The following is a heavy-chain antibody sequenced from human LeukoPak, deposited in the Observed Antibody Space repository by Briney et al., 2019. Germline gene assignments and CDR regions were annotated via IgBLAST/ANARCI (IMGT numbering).Heavy chain of an antibody. CDR3: AKNLYCGGGSCYPSALGMDV. CDR1: GFTFSSYW. J-gene: IGHJ6*02. Sequence: GGSLRLSCAASGFTFSSYWMHWVRQAPGKGLEWVADIKQDGSEKYYLDSVKGRFTISRDNAKNSVYLQMNSLRAEDTAVYYCAKNLYCGGGSCYPSALGMDVWGQGTTVTVSS. V-gene: IGHV3-7*03. CDR2: IKQDGSEK. D-gene: IGHD2-15*01.